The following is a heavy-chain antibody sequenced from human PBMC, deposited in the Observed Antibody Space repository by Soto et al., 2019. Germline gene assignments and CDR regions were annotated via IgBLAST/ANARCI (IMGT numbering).Heavy chain of an antibody. CDR2: INHRGTF. CDR3: TRAGAALVRGSIGGFDY. CDR1: GGAFNGYY. J-gene: IGHJ4*02. Sequence: QVHLQQWGAGLLKPSETLSLTCAVNGGAFNGYYWSWIRQSPGKGLQWMGEINHRGTFDYNPSLTSRVTLSNTTSNKHFSLTLTTVTAAATDVYYWTRAGAALVRGSIGGFDYWGQAPVVAVSS. V-gene: IGHV4-34*01. D-gene: IGHD3-10*01.